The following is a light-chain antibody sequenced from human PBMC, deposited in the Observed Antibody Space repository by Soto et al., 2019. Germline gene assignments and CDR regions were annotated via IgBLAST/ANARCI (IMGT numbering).Light chain of an antibody. CDR1: QGISSA. CDR3: QHYDTFSWA. Sequence: PSSLSGSLSDTVTITWRASQGISSALAWYQQKPGKAPKLLIYDASSLEGGVPSRFSGSGSGTDFTLTISSLEPEDFATYFCQHYDTFSWAFGQGTKVDIK. J-gene: IGKJ1*01. CDR2: DAS. V-gene: IGKV1-13*02.